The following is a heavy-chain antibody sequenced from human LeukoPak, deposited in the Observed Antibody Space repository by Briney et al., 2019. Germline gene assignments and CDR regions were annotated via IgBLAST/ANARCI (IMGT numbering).Heavy chain of an antibody. Sequence: ASVKVSCKASGYTFTGYYMQWVRQAPGQGLEWMGWINPNTGSTNYAQRFQGRVTMTRDTSISTAYMELSRLRSDDTAVYYCARDPLAIFGPNYAFDIWGQGTMVTVSS. CDR3: ARDPLAIFGPNYAFDI. J-gene: IGHJ3*02. CDR1: GYTFTGYY. V-gene: IGHV1-2*02. D-gene: IGHD3-3*01. CDR2: INPNTGST.